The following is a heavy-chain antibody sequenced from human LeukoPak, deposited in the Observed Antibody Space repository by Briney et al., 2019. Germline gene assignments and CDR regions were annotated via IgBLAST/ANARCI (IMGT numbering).Heavy chain of an antibody. CDR3: ARVRYCTNGVCPYYFDY. D-gene: IGHD2-8*01. Sequence: ASVKVSCKASGYTFTSYYMHWVRQAPGQGLEWMGWIDPNSGGTKYAQRFQGRVTMTTDTSISTAYMELSRLTSDDTAVYYCARVRYCTNGVCPYYFDYWGQGTLVTVSS. V-gene: IGHV1-2*02. J-gene: IGHJ4*02. CDR2: IDPNSGGT. CDR1: GYTFTSYY.